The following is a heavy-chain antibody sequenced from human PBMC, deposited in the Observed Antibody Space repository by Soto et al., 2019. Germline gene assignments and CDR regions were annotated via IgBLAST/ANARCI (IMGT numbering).Heavy chain of an antibody. V-gene: IGHV1-69*06. CDR1: GGTFSSYA. J-gene: IGHJ3*02. CDR3: ARDRDYGANSDAFDI. CDR2: IIPIFGTA. Sequence: ASVKVSCKASGGTFSSYAISWVRQAPGQGLEWMGGIIPIFGTANYAQKFQGRVTITADKSTSTAYMELSSLRSEDTAVYYCARDRDYGANSDAFDIWGQGTMVTVSS. D-gene: IGHD4-17*01.